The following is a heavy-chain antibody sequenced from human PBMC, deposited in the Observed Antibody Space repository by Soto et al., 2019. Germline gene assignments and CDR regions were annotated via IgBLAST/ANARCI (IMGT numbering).Heavy chain of an antibody. CDR1: GFTFSSYN. V-gene: IGHV3-21*01. J-gene: IGHJ6*02. D-gene: IGHD2-21*01. CDR3: ARYSSAPYYGMDV. CDR2: ISSSSSYI. Sequence: EVQLVESGGGLVKPGGSLRLSCAASGFTFSSYNMNWVRQAPGKGLEWVSSISSSSSYIYYADSVKGRFTISRDNAKNSLYLQTNSLRAEDTAVYYCARYSSAPYYGMDVWGQGTTVTVSS.